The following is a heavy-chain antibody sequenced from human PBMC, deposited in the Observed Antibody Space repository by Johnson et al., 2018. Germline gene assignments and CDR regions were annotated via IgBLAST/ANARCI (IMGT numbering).Heavy chain of an antibody. CDR2: INQDGRET. CDR1: GFNFNNYW. J-gene: IGHJ3*02. CDR3: ARRYDYTGRYYRPGAFDI. Sequence: ERLGQSGGGLVEPGGSLRLSCAVSGFNFNNYWLTWVRQAPGKGLEWVANINQDGRETYYVGSVKGRFTISRDIARNSLYLQMHRLRVEDTAVYYCARRYDYTGRYYRPGAFDIWGQGTMVTVSS. V-gene: IGHV3-7*01. D-gene: IGHD2-8*02.